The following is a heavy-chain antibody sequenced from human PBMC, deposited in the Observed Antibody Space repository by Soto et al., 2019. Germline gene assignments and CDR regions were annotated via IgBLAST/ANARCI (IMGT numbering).Heavy chain of an antibody. V-gene: IGHV4-39*02. CDR1: GGSISSSSYY. D-gene: IGHD4-4*01. CDR3: ARVPLNYTKGRKFDY. CDR2: IYYSGST. J-gene: IGHJ4*02. Sequence: SETLSLTCTVSGGSISSSSYYWGWIRQPPGKGLEWIGNIYYSGSTYYNPSLKSRVTISVDTSKNQFSLKLSSVTAADTAVYYCARVPLNYTKGRKFDYWGQGTLVTVSS.